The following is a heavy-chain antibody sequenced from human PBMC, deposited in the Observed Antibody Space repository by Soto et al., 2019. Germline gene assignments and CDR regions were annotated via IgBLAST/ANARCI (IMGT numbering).Heavy chain of an antibody. J-gene: IGHJ4*02. CDR1: GYSCTSYW. D-gene: IGHD7-27*01. Sequence: XESVKISFKGSGYSCTSYWIGWVRQMPGKGLEWMGIIYPCDSDTRYSPSFQGQVTISADKSISTAYLQWSSLKASDTAMYYCARAVTVVTGDFDYWGQGTLVTVSS. CDR2: IYPCDSDT. CDR3: ARAVTVVTGDFDY. V-gene: IGHV5-51*01.